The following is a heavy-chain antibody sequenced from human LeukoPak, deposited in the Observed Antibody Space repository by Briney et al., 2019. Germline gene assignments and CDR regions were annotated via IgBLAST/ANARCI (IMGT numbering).Heavy chain of an antibody. J-gene: IGHJ6*03. CDR3: ARGRKRLGYMDV. V-gene: IGHV4-59*01. D-gene: IGHD3-22*01. CDR2: IYYSGST. Sequence: SETLSLTCTVSGGSISSYYWSWIRQPPGKGLEWIGYIYYSGSTNYNPSLKSRVTISVDTSKDQFSLKLSSVTAADTAVYYCARGRKRLGYMDVWGKGTTVTVSS. CDR1: GGSISSYY.